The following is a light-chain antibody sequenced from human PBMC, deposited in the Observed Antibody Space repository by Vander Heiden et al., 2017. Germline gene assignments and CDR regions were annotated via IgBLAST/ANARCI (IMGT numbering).Light chain of an antibody. Sequence: DIVMTQSPDSLAVSLGERATMNCKSSQTVLYNSNNKNYLAWYQQKPGQPPKLLIYWASTRESGVPDRLSGSGSGTDFTLTISSLQAEDVAVYYCQQYYSTPYTFGQGTKLEIK. CDR1: QTVLYNSNNKNY. V-gene: IGKV4-1*01. CDR2: WAS. CDR3: QQYYSTPYT. J-gene: IGKJ2*01.